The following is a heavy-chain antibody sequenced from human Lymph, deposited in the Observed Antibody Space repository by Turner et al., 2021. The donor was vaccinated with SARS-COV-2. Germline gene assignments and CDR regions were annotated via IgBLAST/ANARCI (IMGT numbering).Heavy chain of an antibody. J-gene: IGHJ4*02. D-gene: IGHD1-1*01. V-gene: IGHV3-23*01. Sequence: EVQLLGSGGGLVQPGGSLRLSCAASGFTFSSYAMSWVRQAPGKGLEGVSAISSSGGSTYYADSVKGRFTISRDNSKNTLYLQMNSLRAEDTAVYYCAKDPNWYVLSAVDYWGQGTLVTVSS. CDR3: AKDPNWYVLSAVDY. CDR1: GFTFSSYA. CDR2: ISSSGGST.